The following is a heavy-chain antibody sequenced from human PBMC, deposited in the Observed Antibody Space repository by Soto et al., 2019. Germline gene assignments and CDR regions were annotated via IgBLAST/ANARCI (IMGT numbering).Heavy chain of an antibody. J-gene: IGHJ5*02. V-gene: IGHV3-23*01. CDR1: GFTFSSYG. D-gene: IGHD3-10*02. CDR2: ISDSGGST. Sequence: EVQLLESGGGLVQPGGSLRLSCAASGFTFSSYGMSWVRQAPGKGLEWVSGISDSGGSTYYADSVKGRFTISRDNSKNTLSLQLNSLRAEDTAVYYCAKMFSRSFDPWGQGTLVTVSS. CDR3: AKMFSRSFDP.